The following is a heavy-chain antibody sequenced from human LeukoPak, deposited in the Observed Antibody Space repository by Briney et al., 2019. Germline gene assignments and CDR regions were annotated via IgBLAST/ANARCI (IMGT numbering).Heavy chain of an antibody. CDR1: GFTVSSNY. CDR3: ASLPYRSSWYKDY. V-gene: IGHV3-66*01. CDR2: IYSGGST. J-gene: IGHJ4*02. D-gene: IGHD6-13*01. Sequence: GWSLRLACSACGFTVSSNYMSWVRQAPGKGLEWVSVIYSGGSTYYADSVKGRFTISRDNSKNTLYLQMNSLRAEDTAVYYCASLPYRSSWYKDYCVQGTLITVSS.